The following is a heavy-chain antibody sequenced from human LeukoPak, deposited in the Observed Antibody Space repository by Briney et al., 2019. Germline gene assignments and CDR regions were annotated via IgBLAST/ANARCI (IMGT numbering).Heavy chain of an antibody. V-gene: IGHV4-34*01. CDR1: GGSFSGYY. CDR2: INHSGST. Sequence: PSETLSLTCAVYGGSFSGYYWSWIRQPPGKGLEWIGEINHSGSTNYNPSLKSRVTISVDTSKNQFSLKLSSVTAADTAVYYCARGRRSRSLGVQLWYSRYFDYWGQGTLVTVSS. CDR3: ARGRRSRSLGVQLWYSRYFDY. J-gene: IGHJ4*02. D-gene: IGHD5-18*01.